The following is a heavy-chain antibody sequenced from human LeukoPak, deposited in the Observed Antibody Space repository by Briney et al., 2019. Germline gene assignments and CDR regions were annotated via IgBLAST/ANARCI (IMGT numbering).Heavy chain of an antibody. Sequence: ASVKVSCKASGGTFSSYAISWVRQAPGQGLEWMGWINPNSGGTNYAQKFQGRVTMTRDTSISTAYMELSRLRSDDTAVYYCARFPIEYSSSSVVDYWGQGTLVTVSS. CDR3: ARFPIEYSSSSVVDY. J-gene: IGHJ4*02. D-gene: IGHD6-6*01. CDR2: INPNSGGT. V-gene: IGHV1-2*02. CDR1: GGTFSSYA.